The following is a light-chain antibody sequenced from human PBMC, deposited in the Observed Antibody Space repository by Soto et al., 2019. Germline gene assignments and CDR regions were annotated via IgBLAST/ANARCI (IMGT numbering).Light chain of an antibody. CDR3: QQYGSSPP. J-gene: IGKJ3*01. CDR1: QSVSSSY. V-gene: IGKV3-20*01. CDR2: GAS. Sequence: EIVLTQSPGTLSLSPGERATLSCRASQSVSSSYLAWYQQKPGQAPRLLIYGASSRATGIPDRFSGSGSGTDFTLTISRLEPEDFAVYSCQQYGSSPPFGPGTKVDIK.